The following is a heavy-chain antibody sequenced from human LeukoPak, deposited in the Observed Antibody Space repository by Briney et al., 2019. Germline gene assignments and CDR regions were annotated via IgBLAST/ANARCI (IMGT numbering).Heavy chain of an antibody. CDR3: ATSYDSSGYWIFDY. D-gene: IGHD3-22*01. CDR1: GFTFSSYS. Sequence: PGGSLRPSCAASGFTFSSYSMNWVRQAPGKGLEWVSSISSSSSYIYYADSVKGRFTISRDNAKNSLYLQMNSLRAEDTAVYYCATSYDSSGYWIFDYWGQGTLVTVSS. CDR2: ISSSSSYI. J-gene: IGHJ4*02. V-gene: IGHV3-21*01.